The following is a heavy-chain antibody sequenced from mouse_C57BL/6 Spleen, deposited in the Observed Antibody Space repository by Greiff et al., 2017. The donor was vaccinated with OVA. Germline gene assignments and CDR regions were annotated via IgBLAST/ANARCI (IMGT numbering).Heavy chain of an antibody. Sequence: QVHVKQPGAELVKPGASVKMSCKASGYTFTSYWITWVKQRPGQGLEWIGDIYPGSGSTNYNEKFKSKATLTVDTSSSTAYMQLSSLTSEDSAVYYCATGGTWFAYWGQGTLVTVSA. CDR3: ATGGTWFAY. CDR1: GYTFTSYW. CDR2: IYPGSGST. V-gene: IGHV1-55*01. D-gene: IGHD3-3*01. J-gene: IGHJ3*01.